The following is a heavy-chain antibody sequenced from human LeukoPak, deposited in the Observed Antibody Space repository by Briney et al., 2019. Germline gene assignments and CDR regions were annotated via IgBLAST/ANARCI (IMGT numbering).Heavy chain of an antibody. J-gene: IGHJ6*03. Sequence: GGSLRLSCAASGFTFSSYWMSWVRQAPGKGLEWVANIKQDGSEKYYVDSVKGRFTISRDNAKNSLYLQMNSLRAEDTAVYYCARYTNQGGVGIPLLWYYYYYMDVWGKGTTVTISS. CDR3: ARYTNQGGVGIPLLWYYYYYMDV. CDR2: IKQDGSEK. V-gene: IGHV3-7*01. D-gene: IGHD2-8*01. CDR1: GFTFSSYW.